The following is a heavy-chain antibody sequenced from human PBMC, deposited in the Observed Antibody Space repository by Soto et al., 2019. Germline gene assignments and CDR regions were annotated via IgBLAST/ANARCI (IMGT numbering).Heavy chain of an antibody. CDR2: ISAYNGNT. CDR3: ARDIHGDYIWGSYRPTDY. Sequence: QVQLVQSGAEVKKPGASVKVSCKASGYTFTSYGISWVRQAPGQGLEWMGWISAYNGNTNYAQKLQGRVTMTTDTSTSTAYMELRSLRSEDTAVYYCARDIHGDYIWGSYRPTDYLGQGTLVTVSS. CDR1: GYTFTSYG. D-gene: IGHD3-16*02. J-gene: IGHJ4*02. V-gene: IGHV1-18*01.